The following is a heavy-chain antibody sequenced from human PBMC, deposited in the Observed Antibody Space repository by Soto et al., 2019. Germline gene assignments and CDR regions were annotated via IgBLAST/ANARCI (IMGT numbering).Heavy chain of an antibody. J-gene: IGHJ4*02. CDR1: GFTVSTNY. CDR2: IYSGGST. Sequence: PGGALRLSHSASGFTVSTNYMIWIRQAPGKGLEWVSVIYSGGSTYYTDSVKGRFTISRDNSKNTLFLQMNSLRAEDTAVYYCARASMAAAGYYFDYWGQGTRVTVSS. CDR3: ARASMAAAGYYFDY. V-gene: IGHV3-53*01. D-gene: IGHD6-13*01.